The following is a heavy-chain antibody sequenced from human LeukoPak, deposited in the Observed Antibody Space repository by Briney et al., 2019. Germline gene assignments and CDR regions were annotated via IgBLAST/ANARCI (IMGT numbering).Heavy chain of an antibody. V-gene: IGHV1-69*01. Sequence: SVRISSKAPGGTFSSYAISWVRQAPGQGLEWMGGIIPIFGTANYAQKFQGRVTITADESTSTAYMELSSLRSEDTAVYYCARVAPYYYGSGSYGPTDVWGQGGTGSVSS. D-gene: IGHD3-10*01. CDR2: IIPIFGTA. CDR1: GGTFSSYA. CDR3: ARVAPYYYGSGSYGPTDV. J-gene: IGHJ6*02.